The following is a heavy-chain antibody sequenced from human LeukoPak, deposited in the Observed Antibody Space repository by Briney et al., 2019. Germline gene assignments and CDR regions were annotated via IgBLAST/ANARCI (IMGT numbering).Heavy chain of an antibody. V-gene: IGHV4-4*07. D-gene: IGHD7-27*01. CDR3: ARGTWGSGFDY. J-gene: IGHJ4*02. Sequence: SETLSLTCAVSGGSLNNYYWSWIRQSAGKGLEWIGRIYATGNTNYNPSLKSRVTMSVDTSENQFSLNLISVTAADTAVYYCARGTWGSGFDYWGQGTLVTVSS. CDR1: GGSLNNYY. CDR2: IYATGNT.